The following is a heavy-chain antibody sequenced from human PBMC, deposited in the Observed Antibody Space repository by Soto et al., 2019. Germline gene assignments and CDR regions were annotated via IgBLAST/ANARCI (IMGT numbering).Heavy chain of an antibody. D-gene: IGHD5-18*01. CDR3: AREGYSYGTDAFDI. CDR1: GFTFSSYS. J-gene: IGHJ3*02. CDR2: ISSSSSYI. V-gene: IGHV3-21*01. Sequence: EVQLVESGGGLVKPGGSLRLSCAASGFTFSSYSMNWVRQAPGKGLEWVSSISSSSSYIYYADSVKGRFTISRDNAKNSLYLQINSLRAEDTVVYYCAREGYSYGTDAFDIWGQGTMVTVSS.